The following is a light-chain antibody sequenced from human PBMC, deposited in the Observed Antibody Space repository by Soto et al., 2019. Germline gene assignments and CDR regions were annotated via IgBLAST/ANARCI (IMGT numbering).Light chain of an antibody. CDR2: EVS. V-gene: IGLV2-8*01. CDR3: NSYAGSNNGV. J-gene: IGLJ3*02. CDR1: TSDLGCYNY. Sequence: QSALTQPASASGSPGQSVTISCTGTTSDLGCYNYVSWYQQHPGKAPKLMIYEVSKGPPGVTDRFSGSKSGNTASLTVSGLQAEDEADYYCNSYAGSNNGVFGGGTKLTVL.